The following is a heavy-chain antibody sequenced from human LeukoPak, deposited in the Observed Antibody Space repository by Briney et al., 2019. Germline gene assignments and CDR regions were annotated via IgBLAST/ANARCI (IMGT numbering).Heavy chain of an antibody. V-gene: IGHV4-59*08. CDR3: ARINWNYFDY. CDR1: GGSISSYY. CDR2: IYYSGST. J-gene: IGHJ4*02. D-gene: IGHD3-3*01. Sequence: SETLSLTCTVSGGSISSYYWSWIRQPPGKGLEWIGYIYYSGSTNYNPSLKSRVTISVDTSKNQFSLKLSSVTAADTAVYYCARINWNYFDYWGQGILVTVAS.